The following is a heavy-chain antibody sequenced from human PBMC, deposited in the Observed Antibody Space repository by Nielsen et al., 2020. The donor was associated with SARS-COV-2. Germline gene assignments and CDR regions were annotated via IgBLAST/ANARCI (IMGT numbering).Heavy chain of an antibody. J-gene: IGHJ5*02. Sequence: SETLSLTCTVSGGSISSSSYYWGWIRQPPGKGLEWIGSIYYSGSTYYNPSLKSRVTISVDTSKNQFSLKLSSVTAADTAVYYCARRYCSGGSCYRTVTPWFDPWGQGTLVTVSS. CDR1: GGSISSSSYY. CDR2: IYYSGST. V-gene: IGHV4-39*01. CDR3: ARRYCSGGSCYRTVTPWFDP. D-gene: IGHD2-15*01.